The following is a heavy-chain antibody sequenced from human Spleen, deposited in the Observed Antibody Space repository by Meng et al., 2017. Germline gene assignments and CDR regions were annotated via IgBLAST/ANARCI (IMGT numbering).Heavy chain of an antibody. CDR2: ISRGGTT. CDR3: ARGDLIERYYVVFTMSVFDI. V-gene: IGHV4-34*01. Sequence: GSLRLSCALYGGSFSSYYWSWIRQPPGKGLEWIGEISRGGTTNYNPSLKNRVTISVDTSKNQFSLKLSSLTAADTAVYYCARGDLIERYYVVFTMSVFDIWGQGTMVTVSS. CDR1: GGSFSSYY. D-gene: IGHD3-10*01. J-gene: IGHJ3*02.